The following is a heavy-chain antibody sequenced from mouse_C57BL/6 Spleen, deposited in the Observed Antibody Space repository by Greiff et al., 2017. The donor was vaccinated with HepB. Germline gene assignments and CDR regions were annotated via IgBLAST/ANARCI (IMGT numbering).Heavy chain of an antibody. J-gene: IGHJ2*01. CDR3: ASTIYYSNYWDY. D-gene: IGHD2-12*01. V-gene: IGHV1-55*01. Sequence: VQLQQPGAELVKPGASVKMSCKASGYTFTSYWITWVKQRPGQGLEWIGDIYPGSGSTNYNEKFKSKATLTVDTSSSTAYMQLSSLTSEDSAVYYCASTIYYSNYWDYWGQGTTLTVSS. CDR1: GYTFTSYW. CDR2: IYPGSGST.